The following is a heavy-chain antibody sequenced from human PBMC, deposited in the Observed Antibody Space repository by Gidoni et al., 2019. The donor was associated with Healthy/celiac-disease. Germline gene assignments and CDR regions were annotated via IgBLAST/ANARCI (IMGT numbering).Heavy chain of an antibody. V-gene: IGHV3-9*01. Sequence: RFTISRDNAKNSLYLQMNSLRAEDTALYYCAKSFSSGWSSGMDVWGQGTTVTVSS. CDR3: AKSFSSGWSSGMDV. J-gene: IGHJ6*02. D-gene: IGHD6-19*01.